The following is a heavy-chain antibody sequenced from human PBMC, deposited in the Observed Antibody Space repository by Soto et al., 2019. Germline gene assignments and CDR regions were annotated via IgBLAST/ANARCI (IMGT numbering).Heavy chain of an antibody. J-gene: IGHJ5*02. CDR3: VRRHVSATGIDWFDP. Sequence: ASVKVSCKASGYTFTSYGIHWVRQAPGQKLEWMGWINAANGDTKYSPKFQGRVTITRDTSASTAYMELSSLRSEDTAVYYCVRRHVSATGIDWFDPWGQGTLVTVSS. V-gene: IGHV1-3*01. CDR2: INAANGDT. CDR1: GYTFTSYG. D-gene: IGHD6-13*01.